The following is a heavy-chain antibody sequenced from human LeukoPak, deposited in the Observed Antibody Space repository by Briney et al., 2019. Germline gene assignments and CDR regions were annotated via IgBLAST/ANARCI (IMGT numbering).Heavy chain of an antibody. J-gene: IGHJ6*02. CDR1: GYTFTSYA. Sequence: ASVKVSCKASGYTFTSYAMNWVRQAPGQGLEWMGWINPNSGGTNYAQKFQGWVTMTRDTSISTAYMELSRLRSDDTAVYYCARGGAYYYYGMDVWGQGTTVTVSS. CDR3: ARGGAYYYYGMDV. V-gene: IGHV1-2*04. CDR2: INPNSGGT. D-gene: IGHD3-10*01.